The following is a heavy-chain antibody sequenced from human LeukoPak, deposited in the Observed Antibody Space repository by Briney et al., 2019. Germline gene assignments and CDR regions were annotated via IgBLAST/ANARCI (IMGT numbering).Heavy chain of an antibody. CDR2: ISSTGNPR. J-gene: IGHJ4*02. Sequence: PGGSLRLSCTASGLTFSDYSMNWVRQAPGKGLERVSYISSTGNPRHYAESVEGRFTISRDNARNSLYLQMNSLRAEDTAVYYCARDLSGVTGYTYGRGIDYWGQGTLVTVSS. CDR3: ARDLSGVTGYTYGRGIDY. CDR1: GLTFSDYS. V-gene: IGHV3-48*01. D-gene: IGHD5-18*01.